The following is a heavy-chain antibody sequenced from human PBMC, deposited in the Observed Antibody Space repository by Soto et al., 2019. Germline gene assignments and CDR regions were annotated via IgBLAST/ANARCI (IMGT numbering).Heavy chain of an antibody. CDR2: IVPVFGRP. CDR1: GGSFSNFG. D-gene: IGHD5-12*01. J-gene: IGHJ4*02. Sequence: SVKVTCKASGGSFSNFGSSWVRQAPGQGLEWMGGIVPVFGRPNYAQRFRGRLTITADESTSTGYMELISLRSDDTAVYYCAREGSGYNFWGQGTQVTVSS. CDR3: AREGSGYNF. V-gene: IGHV1-69*13.